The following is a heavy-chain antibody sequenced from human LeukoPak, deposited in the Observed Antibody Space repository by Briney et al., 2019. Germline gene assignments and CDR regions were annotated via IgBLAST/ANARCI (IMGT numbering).Heavy chain of an antibody. D-gene: IGHD6-13*01. CDR3: ASAAGPFDH. CDR1: GLSFSDYG. Sequence: GGSLRLSCVVSGLSFSDYGMHWVRQAPGKGLEWVAVISSDGSNKYYADSVKGRFTISRDNSENTLYLQMNTLRADDTAVYFCASAAGPFDHWGQGTLVTVSS. J-gene: IGHJ4*02. V-gene: IGHV3-33*01. CDR2: ISSDGSNK.